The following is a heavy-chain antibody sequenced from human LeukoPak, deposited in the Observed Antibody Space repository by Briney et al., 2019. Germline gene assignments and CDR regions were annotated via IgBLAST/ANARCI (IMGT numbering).Heavy chain of an antibody. Sequence: SVKVSCKASGGTFSSYAISWVRQAPGQGLEWMGGIIPIFGTANYAQKFQGRVTITADKSTSTAYMELSSLRSEDTAVYYCARDNLAHNYDSSGYTTFDYWGQGTLVTVSS. J-gene: IGHJ4*02. CDR1: GGTFSSYA. V-gene: IGHV1-69*06. D-gene: IGHD3-22*01. CDR3: ARDNLAHNYDSSGYTTFDY. CDR2: IIPIFGTA.